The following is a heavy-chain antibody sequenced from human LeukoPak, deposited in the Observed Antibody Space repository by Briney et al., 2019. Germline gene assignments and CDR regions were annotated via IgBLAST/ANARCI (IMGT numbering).Heavy chain of an antibody. CDR1: GGSIRTSSYY. Sequence: SGTLSLTCTVSGGSIRTSSYYWSWIRQPPGKGLEWIGEINHSGSTNYNPSLKSRVTISVDTSKNQFSLKLSSVTAADTAVYYCARATDGASTPLLSHAFDIWGQGTMVTVSS. D-gene: IGHD2-8*02. V-gene: IGHV4-39*07. J-gene: IGHJ3*02. CDR2: INHSGST. CDR3: ARATDGASTPLLSHAFDI.